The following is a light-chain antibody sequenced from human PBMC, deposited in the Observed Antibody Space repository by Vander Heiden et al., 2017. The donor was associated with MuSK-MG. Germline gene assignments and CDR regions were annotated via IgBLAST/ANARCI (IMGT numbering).Light chain of an antibody. CDR1: QDISNY. CDR3: QQYDNLPIT. J-gene: IGKJ5*01. V-gene: IGKV1-33*01. Sequence: DVQITHPLSSMSASVGDRVTITCQASQDISNYLNWHQQKPGKAPKLLIYDASNLEAGVPSRFSGSASGTDFTFTISILHPEDVATYYCQQYDNLPITFGQGTRLEIK. CDR2: DAS.